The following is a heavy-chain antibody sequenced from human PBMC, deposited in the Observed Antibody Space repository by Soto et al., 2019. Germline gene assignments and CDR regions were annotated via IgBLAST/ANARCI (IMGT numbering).Heavy chain of an antibody. D-gene: IGHD4-4*01. CDR1: GFTFSGSA. CDR2: IRSKANSYAT. V-gene: IGHV3-73*01. Sequence: GGSLRLSCAASGFTFSGSAMHWFRQASGKGLEWVGRIRSKANSYATAYAASVKGRFTISRDDSKNTAYLQMNSLKTEDTAVYYCTRHRDYSNYNYYYYMDVWGKGTTVTVSS. CDR3: TRHRDYSNYNYYYYMDV. J-gene: IGHJ6*03.